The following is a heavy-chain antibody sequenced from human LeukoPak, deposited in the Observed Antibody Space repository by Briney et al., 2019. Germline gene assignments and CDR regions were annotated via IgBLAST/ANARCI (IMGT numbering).Heavy chain of an antibody. V-gene: IGHV4-59*01. J-gene: IGHJ4*02. CDR2: IYYSGGT. D-gene: IGHD6-13*01. CDR3: ARVYSSSWYLDY. Sequence: SETLSLTCSVSGGSMSSYYWSWIRQPPGKGLEWIGYIYYSGGTNYNPSLKSRVTISVDTSKNQFSLKLSSVTAADTAVYYCARVYSSSWYLDYWGQGTLVTVSS. CDR1: GGSMSSYY.